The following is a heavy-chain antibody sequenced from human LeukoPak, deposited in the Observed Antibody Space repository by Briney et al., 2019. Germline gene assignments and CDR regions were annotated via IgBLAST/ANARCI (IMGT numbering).Heavy chain of an antibody. Sequence: ASVKVSYKVSGYTLTELSMHWVRQAPGKGLEWMGGFDPEDGETIYAQKFQGRVTMTEDTSTDTAYMELSSLRSEDTAVYYCATSPYYYDSSGYYRVFDYWGQGTLVTVSS. CDR2: FDPEDGET. V-gene: IGHV1-24*01. D-gene: IGHD3-22*01. J-gene: IGHJ4*02. CDR3: ATSPYYYDSSGYYRVFDY. CDR1: GYTLTELS.